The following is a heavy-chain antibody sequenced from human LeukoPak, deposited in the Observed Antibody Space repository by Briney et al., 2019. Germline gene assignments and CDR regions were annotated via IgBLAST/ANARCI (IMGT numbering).Heavy chain of an antibody. CDR2: ISSTSSYM. V-gene: IGHV3-21*01. D-gene: IGHD3-3*02. J-gene: IGHJ6*02. CDR3: ARIRSYGMDV. Sequence: GGSLRLSCAASGFTFSSYGMHWVRQAPGKGLEWVSSISSTSSYMYYSDSVKGRVTISRDNAKNSVYLQMNSLRVEDTAVYYCARIRSYGMDVWGQGTTVTVSS. CDR1: GFTFSSYG.